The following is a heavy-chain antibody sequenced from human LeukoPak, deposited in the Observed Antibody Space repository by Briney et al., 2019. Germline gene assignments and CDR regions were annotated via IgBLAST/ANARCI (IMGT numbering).Heavy chain of an antibody. D-gene: IGHD3-10*02. Sequence: PGGSLRLSCAASGFTFSSYSMNWVRQAPGKGLEWVSSISSGSSYIYYADSVQGRFTTTRDNAKSSLYLQMNSLRAEDTAVYYCARDAVRGNWFDPWGQGTLVTVSS. CDR2: ISSGSSYI. J-gene: IGHJ5*02. CDR3: ARDAVRGNWFDP. CDR1: GFTFSSYS. V-gene: IGHV3-21*01.